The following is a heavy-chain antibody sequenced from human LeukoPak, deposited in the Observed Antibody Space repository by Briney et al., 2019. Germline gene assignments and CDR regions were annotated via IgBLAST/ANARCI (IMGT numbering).Heavy chain of an antibody. CDR1: GYTFTSYA. CDR2: ISAYNGNT. CDR3: ARDGYSSSWYGPRGWFDP. J-gene: IGHJ5*02. V-gene: IGHV1-18*01. D-gene: IGHD6-13*01. Sequence: ASVKVSCKASGYTFTSYAISWVRQAPGQGLEWMGWISAYNGNTNYAQKLQGRVTMTADTSTSTAYMERRSLRSDDTAVYYCARDGYSSSWYGPRGWFDPWGQGTLVTVSS.